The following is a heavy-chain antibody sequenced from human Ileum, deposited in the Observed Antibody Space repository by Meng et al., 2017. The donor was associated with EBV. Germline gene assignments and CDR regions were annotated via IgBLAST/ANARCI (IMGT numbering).Heavy chain of an antibody. CDR3: ARAHPVVYFFDY. Sequence: LRLQESGLGLGKPSQTLSLTCAVSGGSISSGGHSWSWIRQPPGKGLEWIGDIQHSGSTYYNPSLKSRVTISVNRSRNQFSLKLSSVTAADTAVYYCARAHPVVYFFDYWGQGTLVTVSS. V-gene: IGHV4-30-2*01. J-gene: IGHJ4*02. CDR1: GGSISSGGHS. D-gene: IGHD4-23*01. CDR2: IQHSGST.